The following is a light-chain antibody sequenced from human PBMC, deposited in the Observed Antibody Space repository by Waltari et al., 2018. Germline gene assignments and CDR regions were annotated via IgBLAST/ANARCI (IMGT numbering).Light chain of an antibody. CDR1: QDISNY. V-gene: IGKV1-33*01. Sequence: DIQMTQSQSSLSASVGDRVTIPCQASQDISNYLNWYQQKPGKAPKLLIYDASNLETGVPARFSGSGSGTDFTFTISSLQPEDIATYYCQQYDNLPWTFGQGTKVEIK. J-gene: IGKJ1*01. CDR2: DAS. CDR3: QQYDNLPWT.